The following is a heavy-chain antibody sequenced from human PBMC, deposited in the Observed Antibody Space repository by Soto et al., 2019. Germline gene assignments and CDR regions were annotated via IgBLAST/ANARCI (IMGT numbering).Heavy chain of an antibody. CDR3: ARSPNVIVATMDGAYNWFDP. CDR1: GGSISSYY. J-gene: IGHJ5*02. D-gene: IGHD5-12*01. CDR2: IYYSGST. Sequence: PSETLSLTCTVSGGSISSYYWSWIRQPPGKGLEWIGYIYYSGSTNYNPSLKSRVTISVDTSKNQFSLKLSSVTAADTAVYYCARSPNVIVATMDGAYNWFDPWGQGTLVTVS. V-gene: IGHV4-59*01.